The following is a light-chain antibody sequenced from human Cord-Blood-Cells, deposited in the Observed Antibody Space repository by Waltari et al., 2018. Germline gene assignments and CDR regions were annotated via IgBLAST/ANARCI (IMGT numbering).Light chain of an antibody. Sequence: IVMTHSLDSLPLSLGAWATTNCKSRQSVFYRSNNKNYSAWYQQNPGPPHKLLIYWASTRRSVVPDRFTGSGSGTDFARTISILQAEDVAVYYCQQNYSAPYSFGQGTKLEIK. J-gene: IGKJ2*03. CDR2: WAS. V-gene: IGKV4-1*01. CDR1: QSVFYRSNNKNY. CDR3: QQNYSAPYS.